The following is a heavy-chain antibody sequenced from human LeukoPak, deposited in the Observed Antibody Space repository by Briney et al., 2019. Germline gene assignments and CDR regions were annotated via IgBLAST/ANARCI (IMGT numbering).Heavy chain of an antibody. Sequence: ASVKVSCKASGYTFTNYAMHWVRQAPGQSLEWMGWINAGNGNTKYSQEFQGRVTITWDTSASTAYMELSSLRSEDMAVYYCARSGIEASFDYWGQGTLVTVSS. CDR1: GYTFTNYA. V-gene: IGHV1-3*03. CDR2: INAGNGNT. CDR3: ARSGIEASFDY. J-gene: IGHJ4*02. D-gene: IGHD3-3*01.